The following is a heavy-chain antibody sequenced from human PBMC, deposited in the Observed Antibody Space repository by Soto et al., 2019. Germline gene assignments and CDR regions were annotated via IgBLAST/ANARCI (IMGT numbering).Heavy chain of an antibody. D-gene: IGHD6-6*01. J-gene: IGHJ5*02. CDR1: GGSISSGGYY. CDR3: ARSLEYSSSRWFDP. CDR2: IYYSGST. Sequence: SETLSLTCTVSGGSISSGGYYWSWIRQHPGKGLEWIGYIYYSGSTYYNPSLKSRVTISVDTSKNQFSLKLSSVTAADTAVYYCARSLEYSSSRWFDPWGQGTLVTVSS. V-gene: IGHV4-31*03.